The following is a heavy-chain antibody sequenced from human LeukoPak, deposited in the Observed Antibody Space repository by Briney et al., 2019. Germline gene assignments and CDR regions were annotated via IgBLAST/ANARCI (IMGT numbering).Heavy chain of an antibody. CDR1: GYTFTCYY. J-gene: IGHJ5*02. D-gene: IGHD2-2*01. Sequence: ASVKVSCKASGYTFTCYYMHWVRQAPGQGLEWMGWINPNSGGTNYAQKFQGRVTMTRDTSISTAYMELSRLRSDDTAVYYCARDIGSTSRLGDWFDPWGQGTLVTVSS. CDR3: ARDIGSTSRLGDWFDP. V-gene: IGHV1-2*02. CDR2: INPNSGGT.